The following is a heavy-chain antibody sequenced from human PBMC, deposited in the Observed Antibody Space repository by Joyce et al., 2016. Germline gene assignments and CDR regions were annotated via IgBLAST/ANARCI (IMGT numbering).Heavy chain of an antibody. CDR3: VRRRSFDSGSLDY. D-gene: IGHD3-10*01. J-gene: IGHJ4*02. V-gene: IGHV5-51*03. CDR2: IYPGDSEA. Sequence: EVQLVQSGAEVKKPGESLKISCKGSGYSVNTHWIDWVRQMPGSGLEWRGVIYPGDSEATYSPSFQGQVTISVDKSISTAYLQWSSLKAADTAMYYCVRRRSFDSGSLDYWGQGTLVTVSS. CDR1: GYSVNTHW.